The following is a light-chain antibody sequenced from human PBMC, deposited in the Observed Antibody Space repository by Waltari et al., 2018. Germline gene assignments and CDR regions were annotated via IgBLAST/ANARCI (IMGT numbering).Light chain of an antibody. J-gene: IGKJ4*01. V-gene: IGKV3-15*01. CDR2: GAY. CDR1: QNVGTS. CDR3: QQYEDWPRHS. Sequence: EILVTQSPATLSVSPGEIVTLSCRASQNVGTSLAWYQQKPGQTPRLLIFGAYSRASGVPARFSGSGSGTDFTLAISSLQSEDFAVYYCQQYEDWPRHSFGGGTKVQIE.